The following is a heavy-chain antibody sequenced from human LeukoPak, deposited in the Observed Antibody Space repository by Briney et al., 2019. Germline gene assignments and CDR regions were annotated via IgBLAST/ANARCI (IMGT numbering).Heavy chain of an antibody. D-gene: IGHD3-22*01. CDR3: ARGGYYDSSGSAFDV. CDR1: GGSFSGYY. J-gene: IGHJ3*01. CDR2: INHSGST. Sequence: SETLSLTCAVYGGSFSGYYWSWIRQPPGKGLEWIGEINHSGSTNYNPSLKSRVTISVDTSKNQFSLKLSSVTAADTAVYYCARGGYYDSSGSAFDVWGQGTMVTVSS. V-gene: IGHV4-34*01.